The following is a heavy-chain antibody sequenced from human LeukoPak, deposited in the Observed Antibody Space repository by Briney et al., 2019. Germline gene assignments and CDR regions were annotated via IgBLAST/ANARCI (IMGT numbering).Heavy chain of an antibody. CDR1: GGSISSYY. CDR3: ARVVYSGYDFRGAMDV. V-gene: IGHV4-59*01. D-gene: IGHD5-12*01. Sequence: SETLSLTCTVSGGSISSYYWSWIRQPPGKGLEWIGYIYYSGSTNHNPSLKSRVTISVDTSKNQFSLKLSSVTAADTAVYYCARVVYSGYDFRGAMDVWGKGTTVTVSS. CDR2: IYYSGST. J-gene: IGHJ6*03.